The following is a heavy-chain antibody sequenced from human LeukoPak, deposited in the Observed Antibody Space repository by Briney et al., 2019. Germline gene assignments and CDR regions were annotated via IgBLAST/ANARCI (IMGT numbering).Heavy chain of an antibody. J-gene: IGHJ4*02. CDR2: ISSSSRHI. V-gene: IGHV3-21*01. CDR1: GFTFSTYT. D-gene: IGHD2-2*01. Sequence: GGSLRLSCAASGFTFSTYTMNWVRQAPGKGLEWVSSISSSSRHIYYADSVKGRFTISRDNAKNSVYLQMNSLRAEDTAVYYCARLVCSTIPCYGKFYFDSWGQGTLVPVSS. CDR3: ARLVCSTIPCYGKFYFDS.